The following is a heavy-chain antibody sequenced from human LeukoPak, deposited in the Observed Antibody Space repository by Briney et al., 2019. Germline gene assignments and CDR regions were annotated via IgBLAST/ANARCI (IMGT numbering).Heavy chain of an antibody. CDR2: INSDGSST. V-gene: IGHV3-74*01. Sequence: GGSLRLPCAASGFTFSSYWMHWVRQAPEKGLVWVSRINSDGSSTSYADSAKGRFTISRDNAKNTLYLQMNSLRAEDTAVYYCARSGGDSNVLLWFGEQYYFDYWGQGTLVTVSS. CDR1: GFTFSSYW. D-gene: IGHD3-10*01. CDR3: ARSGGDSNVLLWFGEQYYFDY. J-gene: IGHJ4*02.